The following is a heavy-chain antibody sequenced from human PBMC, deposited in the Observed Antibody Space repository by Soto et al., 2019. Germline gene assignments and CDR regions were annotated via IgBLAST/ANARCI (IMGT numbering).Heavy chain of an antibody. CDR3: ARNTMTTVTTIYYYGMDV. D-gene: IGHD4-17*01. CDR1: GGTFSSYA. CDR2: IISIFGTA. J-gene: IGHJ6*02. V-gene: IGHV1-69*12. Sequence: QVQLVQSGAEVKKPGSSVKVSCKASGGTFSSYAISWVRQAPGQGLEWMGGIISIFGTANYAQKFQGRVTITAYESTSTAYMELSSLRSEDRAVYYCARNTMTTVTTIYYYGMDVWGQGTTVTVSS.